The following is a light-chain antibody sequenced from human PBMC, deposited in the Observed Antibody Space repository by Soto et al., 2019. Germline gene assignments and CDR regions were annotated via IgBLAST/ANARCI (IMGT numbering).Light chain of an antibody. J-gene: IGKJ1*01. V-gene: IGKV3-11*01. CDR2: EAS. CDR1: QSVSSN. CDR3: QQRSDWPWT. Sequence: EIVMTQSPATLSVSPEERATLSCRASQSVSSNLAWYQLKPGQAPSLLIYEASNRATGIPARFSGGGSGTDFTLTISSLEPEDFAVYYCQQRSDWPWTFGQGTKVDIK.